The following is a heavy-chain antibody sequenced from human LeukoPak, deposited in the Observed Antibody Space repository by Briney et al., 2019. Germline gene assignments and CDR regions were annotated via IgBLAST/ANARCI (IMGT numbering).Heavy chain of an antibody. CDR2: IYSGGST. V-gene: IGHV3-53*01. CDR1: GFTVSSNY. J-gene: IGHJ4*01. Sequence: GGSLRLSCAASGFTVSSNYMSWVRQAPGKGLEWVSVIYSGGSTYYADSVKGRFTISRDKSKNTVYLQVNSLRAEDTAVYYCAKENGHKTTHFDKWGRGILVTVSS. D-gene: IGHD5-24*01. CDR3: AKENGHKTTHFDK.